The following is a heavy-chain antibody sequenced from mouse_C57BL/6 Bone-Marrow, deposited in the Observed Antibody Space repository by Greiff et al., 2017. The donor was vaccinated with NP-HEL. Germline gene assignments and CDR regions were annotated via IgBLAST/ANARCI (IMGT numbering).Heavy chain of an antibody. J-gene: IGHJ2*01. V-gene: IGHV1-69*01. Sequence: VQLQQPGAELVMPGASVKLSCKASGYTFTSYWMHWVKQRPGQGLEWIGEIDPSDSYTNYNQKFKGKSTLTVDKSSSTAYMQLSSLTSEDSAVYYCARDYNGSSYWGQGTTLTVSS. CDR3: ARDYNGSSY. CDR2: IDPSDSYT. CDR1: GYTFTSYW. D-gene: IGHD1-1*01.